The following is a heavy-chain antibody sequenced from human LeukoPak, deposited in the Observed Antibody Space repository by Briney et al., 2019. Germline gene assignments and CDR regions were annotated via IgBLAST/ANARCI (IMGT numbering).Heavy chain of an antibody. Sequence: GGSLRLCCAASGFTVSSNYMSWVRQAPGKGLEWVSVIYSGGSTYYADSVKGRFTISRDNSENALYLQMNSLRADDTAVYYCAKDRITIFGVVMDQWGQGTLVTVSS. V-gene: IGHV3-53*01. CDR3: AKDRITIFGVVMDQ. D-gene: IGHD3-3*01. J-gene: IGHJ4*02. CDR1: GFTVSSNY. CDR2: IYSGGST.